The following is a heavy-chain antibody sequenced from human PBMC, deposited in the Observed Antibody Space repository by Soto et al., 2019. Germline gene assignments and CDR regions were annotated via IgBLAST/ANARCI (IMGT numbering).Heavy chain of an antibody. V-gene: IGHV3-11*01. Sequence: QVQLVESGGGLVKPGGSLRLSCAASGFTFSDYYMSWIRQAPGKGLERVSYISSSGSTIYYADSGKGRFTISRDNAKNSLYLQMNSRRAEDTAVYYCARGYDFWSGYYMGSYYYYGMDVWGQGTTVTVSS. CDR2: ISSSGSTI. CDR1: GFTFSDYY. J-gene: IGHJ6*02. CDR3: ARGYDFWSGYYMGSYYYYGMDV. D-gene: IGHD3-3*01.